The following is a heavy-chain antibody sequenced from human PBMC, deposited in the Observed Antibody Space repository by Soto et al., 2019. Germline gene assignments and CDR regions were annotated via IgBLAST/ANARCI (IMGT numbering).Heavy chain of an antibody. CDR3: ARGGWRQIDY. CDR2: IYYSGST. J-gene: IGHJ4*02. CDR1: GGSIGSYY. Sequence: QVQLQESGPGLVKPSETLSLTCSVSGGSIGSYYWSWIRQPPGKGLEWIGYIYYSGSTNYNPSLKSPVTISVDTSKYQFSLKLSSVTAADTAVYYCARGGWRQIDYWGQGTLFTVSS. D-gene: IGHD3-3*01. V-gene: IGHV4-59*08.